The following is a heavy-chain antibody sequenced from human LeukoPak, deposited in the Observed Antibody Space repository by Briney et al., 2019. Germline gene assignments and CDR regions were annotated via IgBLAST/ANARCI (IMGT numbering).Heavy chain of an antibody. Sequence: GGSLRLSCAASGFTFSSYVMTWVRQVPGKGLEWVSAISGGGGSTYYADSVKGRFTISRDNSNNTLYLEMNSLRADDTAVYYCAKSLIRGYYDTSGYYFFDNWGQGTLVTVSS. CDR1: GFTFSSYV. CDR2: ISGGGGST. D-gene: IGHD3-22*01. CDR3: AKSLIRGYYDTSGYYFFDN. V-gene: IGHV3-23*01. J-gene: IGHJ4*02.